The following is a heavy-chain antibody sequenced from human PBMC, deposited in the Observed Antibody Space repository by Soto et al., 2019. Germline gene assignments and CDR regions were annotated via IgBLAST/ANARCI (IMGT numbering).Heavy chain of an antibody. J-gene: IGHJ4*02. CDR2: IYYSGST. Sequence: QVQLQESGPGLVKPSQTLSITCTGSGASISSGGYYWSWVRQHPGKGLEWIGYIYYSGSTSYNPSLKSRVTISVDTSKNHFSLKLNSVTAADTAIYYCARLYDSRGFYNGVQEAYFAYWGQGTLVTVSS. CDR1: GASISSGGYY. CDR3: ARLYDSRGFYNGVQEAYFAY. D-gene: IGHD3-22*01. V-gene: IGHV4-31*03.